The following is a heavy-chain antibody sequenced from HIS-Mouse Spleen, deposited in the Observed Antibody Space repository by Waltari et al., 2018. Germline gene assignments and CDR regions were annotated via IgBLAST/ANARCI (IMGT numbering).Heavy chain of an antibody. CDR3: AREIPYSSSWYDWYFDL. CDR2: IYYSGST. J-gene: IGHJ2*01. D-gene: IGHD6-13*01. Sequence: QLQLQESGSGLVTPSEPLSLTCTVSGGSISSSSYYRGWLRQPQGKGLAWIGSIYYSGSTYYNPSLKSRVTISVDTSKNQFSLKLSSVTAADTAVYYCAREIPYSSSWYDWYFDLWGRGTLVTVSS. CDR1: GGSISSSSYY. V-gene: IGHV4-39*07.